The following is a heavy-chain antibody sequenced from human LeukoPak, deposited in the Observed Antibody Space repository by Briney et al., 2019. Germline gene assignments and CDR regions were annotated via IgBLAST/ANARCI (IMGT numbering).Heavy chain of an antibody. V-gene: IGHV1-8*02. J-gene: IGHJ4*02. D-gene: IGHD3-16*02. Sequence: ASVKVSCKASGYTFTSYDINWVRQATGQGLEWMGWMNPNSGNTGYAQKFQGRVTMTRDMSTSTVYMELSSLRFEDTAVYYCARDWRGITFGGVIANGFDYWGQGTLVTVSS. CDR3: ARDWRGITFGGVIANGFDY. CDR1: GYTFTSYD. CDR2: MNPNSGNT.